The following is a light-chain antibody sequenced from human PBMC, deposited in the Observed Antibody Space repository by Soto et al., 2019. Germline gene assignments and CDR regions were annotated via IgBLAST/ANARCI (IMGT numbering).Light chain of an antibody. V-gene: IGKV3-11*01. J-gene: IGKJ1*01. CDR1: QSVSSQ. CDR2: DAS. CDR3: QKYVTSRWM. Sequence: VLTQSPATLSLSPGERATLSCRASQSVSSQLAWYQQKPGQAPRLFIYDASKRATGVPGRFSGSGSGTDFTLTINRLEPEDFAVYSCQKYVTSRWMLGPGTKLDLK.